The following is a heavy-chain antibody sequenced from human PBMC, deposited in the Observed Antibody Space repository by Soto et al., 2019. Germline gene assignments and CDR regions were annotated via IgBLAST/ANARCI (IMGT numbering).Heavy chain of an antibody. D-gene: IGHD3-22*01. V-gene: IGHV3-33*01. CDR3: ARDSVYYDSSGYYVPAFKDY. CDR1: GFTFSSYG. J-gene: IGHJ4*02. Sequence: GGSLRLSCAASGFTFSSYGMHWVRQAPGKGLEWVAVIWYDGSNKYYADSVKGRFTISRDNSKNTLYLQMNSLRAEDTAVYYCARDSVYYDSSGYYVPAFKDYWGQGTLVTVSS. CDR2: IWYDGSNK.